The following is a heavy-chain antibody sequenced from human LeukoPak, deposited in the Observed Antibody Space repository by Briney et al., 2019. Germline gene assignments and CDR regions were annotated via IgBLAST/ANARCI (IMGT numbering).Heavy chain of an antibody. Sequence: GGSLRLSCAASGFTVSSNYMSWVRQAPGKGLEWVSVIYSGGSTYYADSVKGRFTISRDNSKNTLYLQINSLRAEDTAVYYCAFWSGYYGIDYWGQGTLVTVSS. D-gene: IGHD3-3*01. CDR3: AFWSGYYGIDY. CDR1: GFTVSSNY. CDR2: IYSGGST. J-gene: IGHJ4*02. V-gene: IGHV3-53*01.